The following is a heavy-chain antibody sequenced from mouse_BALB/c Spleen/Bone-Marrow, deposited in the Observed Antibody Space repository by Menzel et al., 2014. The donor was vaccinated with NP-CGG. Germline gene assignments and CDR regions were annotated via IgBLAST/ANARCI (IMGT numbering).Heavy chain of an antibody. J-gene: IGHJ2*01. Sequence: VQLQQSGAELARPEASVKLSCKASGYTFTSYWMQWIKQRPGQGLEWIGAIYPGDGDTTYTQKFKGKATLTADKSSSTAYMQLSSLASEDSAVYYCARKDYWGQGTTLTVSS. CDR2: IYPGDGDT. V-gene: IGHV1-87*01. CDR3: ARKDY. CDR1: GYTFTSYW.